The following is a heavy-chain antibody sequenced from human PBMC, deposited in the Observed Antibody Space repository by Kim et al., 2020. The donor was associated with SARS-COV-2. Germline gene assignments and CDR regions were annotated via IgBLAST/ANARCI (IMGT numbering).Heavy chain of an antibody. CDR3: ARVVVSGAVAVRSDF. CDR2: ISPYNGNT. Sequence: ASVKVSCKASGYTFTSYGISWVRQAPGQGLEWMGWISPYNGNTNYAQKFQGRVTMTTDTSTSTAYMELRSLRTDDTAVYYCARVVVSGAVAVRSDFWGQGTLVTVSS. J-gene: IGHJ4*02. D-gene: IGHD2-8*02. V-gene: IGHV1-18*01. CDR1: GYTFTSYG.